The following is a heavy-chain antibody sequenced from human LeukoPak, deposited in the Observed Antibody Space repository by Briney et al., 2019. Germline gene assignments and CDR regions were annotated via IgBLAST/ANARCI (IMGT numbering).Heavy chain of an antibody. CDR2: ISSSSSTI. V-gene: IGHV3-48*02. J-gene: IGHJ4*02. D-gene: IGHD3-22*01. CDR3: ARCLNYYDSSGPYYFDY. CDR1: GFTFSNYW. Sequence: PGGSLRLSCIASGFTFSNYWMSWVRQAPGKGLEWVSYISSSSSTIYYADSVKGRFTISRDNAKNSLYLQMNSLRDEDTAVYYCARCLNYYDSSGPYYFDYWGQGTLVTVSS.